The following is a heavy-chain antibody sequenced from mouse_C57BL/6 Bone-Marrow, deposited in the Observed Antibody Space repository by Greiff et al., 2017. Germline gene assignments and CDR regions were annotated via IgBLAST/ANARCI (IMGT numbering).Heavy chain of an antibody. CDR3: ARDSNYPFAY. V-gene: IGHV1-64*01. D-gene: IGHD2-5*01. CDR2: IHPNSGST. J-gene: IGHJ3*01. Sequence: QVQLKESGAELVKPGASVKLSCKASGYTFTSYWMHWVKQRPGQGLEWIGMIHPNSGSTNYNEKFKSKATLTVDKSSSTAYMQLSSLTSEDSAVYYCARDSNYPFAYWGQGTLVTVSA. CDR1: GYTFTSYW.